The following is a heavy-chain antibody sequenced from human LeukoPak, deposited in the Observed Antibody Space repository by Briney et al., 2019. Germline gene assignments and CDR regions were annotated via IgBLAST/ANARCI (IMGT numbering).Heavy chain of an antibody. Sequence: SVKVSCKASGGTFSSYAISWVRQAPGQGLEWMGRIIPIFGTANYTQKFQGRVTITTDESTSTAYMELSSLRSEDTAVYYCARARSSGWYEGFDYWGQGTLVTVSS. J-gene: IGHJ4*02. D-gene: IGHD6-19*01. V-gene: IGHV1-69*05. CDR1: GGTFSSYA. CDR2: IIPIFGTA. CDR3: ARARSSGWYEGFDY.